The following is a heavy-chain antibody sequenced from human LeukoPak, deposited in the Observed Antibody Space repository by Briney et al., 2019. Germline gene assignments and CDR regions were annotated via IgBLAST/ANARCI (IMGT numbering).Heavy chain of an antibody. CDR1: GFTFSSYG. J-gene: IGHJ4*02. D-gene: IGHD1-26*01. V-gene: IGHV3-30*03. Sequence: GGSLRLSCAASGFTFSSYGMHWVRQAPGKGLEWVAVISYDGSNKYYADSVKGRFTISRDNAKNTLYLQMNSLRAEDTAVYYCARGGFSGSYYLGYWGQGTLVTVSS. CDR3: ARGGFSGSYYLGY. CDR2: ISYDGSNK.